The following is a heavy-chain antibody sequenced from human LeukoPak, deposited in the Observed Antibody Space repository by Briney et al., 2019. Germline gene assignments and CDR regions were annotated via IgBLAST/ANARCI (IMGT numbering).Heavy chain of an antibody. J-gene: IGHJ4*02. CDR2: ISAYNGNT. CDR3: ARDGGYCSSTSCYTRGYFDY. Sequence: GASVKVSCKASGYTFTSYGISWVRQAPGQGLEWMGWISAYNGNTNYAQKLQGRVTMTTDTSTSTAYMELRSLRSDDTAVYYCARDGGYCSSTSCYTRGYFDYWGQGTLVTVSS. D-gene: IGHD2-2*02. V-gene: IGHV1-18*01. CDR1: GYTFTSYG.